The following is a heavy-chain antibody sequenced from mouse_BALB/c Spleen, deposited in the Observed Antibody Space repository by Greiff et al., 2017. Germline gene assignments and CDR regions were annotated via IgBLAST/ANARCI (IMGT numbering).Heavy chain of an antibody. Sequence: EVHLVESGGGLVKPGGSLKLSCAASGFTFSSYAMSWVPQTPEKRLEWVASISSGGSTYYPDSVKGRFTISRDNARNILYLQMSSLRSEDTAMYYCARDYGSRSWFAYWGQGTLVTVSA. D-gene: IGHD1-1*01. CDR3: ARDYGSRSWFAY. J-gene: IGHJ3*01. CDR2: ISSGGST. V-gene: IGHV5-6-5*01. CDR1: GFTFSSYA.